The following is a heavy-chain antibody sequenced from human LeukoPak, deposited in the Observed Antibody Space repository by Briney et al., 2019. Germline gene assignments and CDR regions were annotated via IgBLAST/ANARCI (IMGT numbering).Heavy chain of an antibody. CDR1: GYSYTTSY. J-gene: IGHJ4*02. V-gene: IGHV1-18*01. CDR2: VSAYNGKT. D-gene: IGHD1-26*01. Sequence: ASVKVSCKASGYSYTTSYINWVRQAPGQGLEWMGWVSAYNGKTEYAQKFQGRVTMTTDSPTNTAYMDLTSLRSDDTAVYYCARGGTYYPCIDYWGQGTLVTVSS. CDR3: ARGGTYYPCIDY.